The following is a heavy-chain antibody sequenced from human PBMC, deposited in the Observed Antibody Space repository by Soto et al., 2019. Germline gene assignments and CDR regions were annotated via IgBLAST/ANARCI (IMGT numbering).Heavy chain of an antibody. J-gene: IGHJ6*03. CDR1: GGSFSGYY. Sequence: SETLSLTCAVYGGSFSGYYWSWIRQPPGKGLEWIGEINHSGSTNYNPSLKSRVTISVDTSKNQFSLKLSSVTAADTAVYYCARGNKQLGKLYYYYYYMDVWGKGTTVTVSS. V-gene: IGHV4-34*01. CDR2: INHSGST. CDR3: ARGNKQLGKLYYYYYYMDV. D-gene: IGHD6-6*01.